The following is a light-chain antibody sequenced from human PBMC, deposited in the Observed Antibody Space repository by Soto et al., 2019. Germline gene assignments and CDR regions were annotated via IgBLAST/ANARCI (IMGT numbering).Light chain of an antibody. V-gene: IGKV3-20*01. CDR2: GPS. Sequence: EIVLTQSPGTLSLSPGERATLSCRASQSVSSNYLAWYQQKPGQAPRLLISGPSSRATGIPDRFSGSGSGTDFTLIISRVEYADFSVYYCQQYGCSPRTFGQGTKLEIK. J-gene: IGKJ2*01. CDR3: QQYGCSPRT. CDR1: QSVSSNY.